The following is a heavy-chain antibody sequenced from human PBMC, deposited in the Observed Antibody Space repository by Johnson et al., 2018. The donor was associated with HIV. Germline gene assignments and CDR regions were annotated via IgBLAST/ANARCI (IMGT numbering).Heavy chain of an antibody. CDR3: AKSPRGYSSI. CDR1: GVTFSDYY. D-gene: IGHD6-13*01. V-gene: IGHV3-11*01. Sequence: QVQLVESGGGLVQPGGSLRLSCAASGVTFSDYYMSWIRQAPGKGLEWVSYIRSSGSTKYCADSVKGRCTISRDNAKNTLYLQMNSLRAEDTAVYYCAKSPRGYSSIWGQGTMVTVSS. CDR2: IRSSGSTK. J-gene: IGHJ3*02.